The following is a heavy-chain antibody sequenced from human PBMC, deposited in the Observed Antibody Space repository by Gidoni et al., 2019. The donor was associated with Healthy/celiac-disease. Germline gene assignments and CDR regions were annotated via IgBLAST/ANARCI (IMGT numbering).Heavy chain of an antibody. D-gene: IGHD2-15*01. CDR1: GYSISSGYY. V-gene: IGHV4-38-2*02. J-gene: IGHJ4*02. CDR2: IYHSGST. CDR3: ARDLSYCSGGSCYDYDY. Sequence: QVQLQESGPGLVKPSETLSLTCPVSGYSISSGYYWGWIRQPPGKGLEWIGSIYHSGSTYYNPSLKSRVTISVDTSKNQFSLKLSSVTAADTAVYYCARDLSYCSGGSCYDYDYWGQGTLVTVSS.